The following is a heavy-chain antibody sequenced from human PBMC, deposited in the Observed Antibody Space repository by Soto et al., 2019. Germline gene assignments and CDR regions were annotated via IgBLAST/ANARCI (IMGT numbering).Heavy chain of an antibody. D-gene: IGHD5-18*01. CDR2: IKSKTDGGTT. V-gene: IGHV3-15*01. CDR1: GFTFSNAW. Sequence: PGGGLSLSCAGSGFTFSNAWMSCVRQAPGKGLEWVGRIKSKTDGGTTDYAAPVKGRFTISRDDSKNTLYLQMNSLKIEDTAVYYCTLDGYYLFDPWGQGTLVTVSS. J-gene: IGHJ5*02. CDR3: TLDGYYLFDP.